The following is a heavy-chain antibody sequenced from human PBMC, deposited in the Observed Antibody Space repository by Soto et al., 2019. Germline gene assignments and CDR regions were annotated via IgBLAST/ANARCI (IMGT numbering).Heavy chain of an antibody. CDR2: ISASNGNT. CDR3: ASDSVRYCRDGVCYQVYYYFAMDV. D-gene: IGHD2-8*01. J-gene: IGHJ6*02. Sequence: QVQLVQSGAEVKNSGASVKVSCKASGYTFTSYGFSWVRQAPGQGLEWMGWISASNGNTNYAQKLQGRVTMTQDTSPGTAYMELRSLRAADTATYYCASDSVRYCRDGVCYQVYYYFAMDVWGQGTTVTVS. CDR1: GYTFTSYG. V-gene: IGHV1-18*01.